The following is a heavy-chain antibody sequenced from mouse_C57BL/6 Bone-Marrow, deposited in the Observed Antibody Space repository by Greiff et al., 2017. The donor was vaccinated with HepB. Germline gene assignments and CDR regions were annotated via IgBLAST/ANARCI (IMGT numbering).Heavy chain of an antibody. CDR3: ARYGYGGGY. J-gene: IGHJ2*01. Sequence: VQLQQSGAELMKPGASVTLSCKATGYTFTGYWIEWVKQGPGHGLEWIGEILPGRGSTNNTEKFKGKATFTADTSSNTAYMQLSSLTTEDSAIYYCARYGYGGGYWGQGTTLTVSS. V-gene: IGHV1-9*01. CDR2: ILPGRGST. CDR1: GYTFTGYW. D-gene: IGHD2-2*01.